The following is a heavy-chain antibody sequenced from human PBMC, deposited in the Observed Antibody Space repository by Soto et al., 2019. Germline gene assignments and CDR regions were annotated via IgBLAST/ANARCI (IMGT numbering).Heavy chain of an antibody. CDR3: ARSQLIYYYYYMDV. D-gene: IGHD2-2*01. CDR1: GYTFTSYA. CDR2: INAGNGNT. Sequence: QVPLVQSGAEVKKPGASVKVSCKASGYTFTSYAMHWVRQAPGQRLEWMGWINAGNGNTKYSQKCQGRVTITRDTSASTAYMELSSLRSEDTAVYYCARSQLIYYYYYMDVWGKGTTVTVSS. V-gene: IGHV1-3*01. J-gene: IGHJ6*03.